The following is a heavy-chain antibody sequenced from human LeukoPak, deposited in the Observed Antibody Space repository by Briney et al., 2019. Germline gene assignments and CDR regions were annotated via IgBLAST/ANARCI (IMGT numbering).Heavy chain of an antibody. CDR2: IIPIFGTA. V-gene: IGHV1-69*13. CDR1: GGTFSSYA. Sequence: ASVKVSCKASGGTFSSYAISRVRQAPGQGLEWMGGIIPIFGTANYAQKFQGRVTITADESTSTAYMELSSLRSEDTAVYYCASAPVLRYFDWPSSFQHWGQGTLVTVSS. D-gene: IGHD3-9*01. J-gene: IGHJ1*01. CDR3: ASAPVLRYFDWPSSFQH.